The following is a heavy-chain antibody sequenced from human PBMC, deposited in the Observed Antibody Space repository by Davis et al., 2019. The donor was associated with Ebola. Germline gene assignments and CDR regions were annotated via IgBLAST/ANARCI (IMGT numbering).Heavy chain of an antibody. V-gene: IGHV4-34*01. CDR2: INHSGST. CDR1: GGSSSGYY. J-gene: IGHJ6*02. Sequence: SETLSLTCAVYGGSSSGYYWSWIRQPPGKGLEWIGEINHSGSTNYNPSLKSRVTISVDTSKNQFSLKLSSVTAADTAVYYCARVKVPAGRGIWFYYYYGMDVWGQGTTATVSS. D-gene: IGHD3-10*01. CDR3: ARVKVPAGRGIWFYYYYGMDV.